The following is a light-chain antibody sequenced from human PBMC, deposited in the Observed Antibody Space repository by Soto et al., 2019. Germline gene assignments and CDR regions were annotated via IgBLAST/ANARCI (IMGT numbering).Light chain of an antibody. CDR3: QHYSAFSVT. CDR2: KAS. V-gene: IGKV1-5*03. CDR1: QSIGDL. Sequence: DIQMTQSPSTLSASVEDRVTITCRASQSIGDLLAWYQQKPGEAPKLLIYKASYLESGVPSRFSGSGSGTEFTLTIRSMQTEDLANYYCQHYSAFSVTFGQGTKVDI. J-gene: IGKJ1*01.